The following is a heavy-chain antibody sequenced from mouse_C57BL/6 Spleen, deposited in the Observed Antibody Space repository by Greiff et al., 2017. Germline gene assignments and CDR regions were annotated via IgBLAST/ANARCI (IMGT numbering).Heavy chain of an antibody. D-gene: IGHD1-2*01. J-gene: IGHJ4*01. CDR1: GYTFTSYW. CDR2: INPSNGGT. V-gene: IGHV1-53*01. Sequence: QVQLQQPGPDLVKPGPSVTLSCKASGYTFTSYWMHWVKQRPGQGLEWIGNINPSNGGTNYNEQFKSKATLTVDKSYSTSYRQLSSLTSEDSAVYYCARGYYGLYAMDDWGQGTSVTVSS. CDR3: ARGYYGLYAMDD.